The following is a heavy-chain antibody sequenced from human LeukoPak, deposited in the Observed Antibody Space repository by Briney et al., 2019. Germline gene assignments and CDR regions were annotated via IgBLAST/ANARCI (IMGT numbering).Heavy chain of an antibody. CDR1: GGSISSYY. CDR3: ARSYSRSSPYFDY. J-gene: IGHJ4*02. D-gene: IGHD6-6*01. CDR2: IYYSGTT. V-gene: IGHV4-59*01. Sequence: SETLSLTCTAPGGSISSYYWSWIRQPPGQGLQWIGYIYYSGTTNYNPSLQSRVTISVDTSKNQFSLKLTSVTAADTAVYYCARSYSRSSPYFDYWGQGSLVTVSS.